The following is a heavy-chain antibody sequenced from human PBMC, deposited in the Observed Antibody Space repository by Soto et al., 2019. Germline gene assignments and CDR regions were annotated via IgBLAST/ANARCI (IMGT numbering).Heavy chain of an antibody. V-gene: IGHV4-59*01. J-gene: IGHJ6*02. CDR2: IYYSGST. D-gene: IGHD3-3*01. CDR1: GGSIRGSY. CDR3: ARMYYDFWSGPEASYGMDV. Sequence: PSETLSLTCTVSGGSIRGSYWSWIRQTPGKVLEWVGYIYYSGSTNYNPSLKSRVTISVDTSKNQFSLKLSSVTAADTAVYYCARMYYDFWSGPEASYGMDVWGQGTTVTVSS.